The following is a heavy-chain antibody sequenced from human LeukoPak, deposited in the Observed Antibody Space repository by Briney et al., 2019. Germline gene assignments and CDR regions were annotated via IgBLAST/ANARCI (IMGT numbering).Heavy chain of an antibody. CDR1: GFTFSSYA. CDR3: AKAGPGYYDQPPYGMDV. J-gene: IGHJ6*02. V-gene: IGHV3-23*01. CDR2: ISGSGGST. D-gene: IGHD3-22*01. Sequence: GGSLRLSCAAPGFTFSSYAMSWVRQAPGKGLEWVSAISGSGGSTYYADSVKGRFTISRDNSKNTLYLQMNSLRAEDTAVYYCAKAGPGYYDQPPYGMDVWGQGTTVTVSS.